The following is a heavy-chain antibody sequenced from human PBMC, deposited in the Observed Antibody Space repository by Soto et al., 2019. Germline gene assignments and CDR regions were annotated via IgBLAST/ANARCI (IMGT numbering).Heavy chain of an antibody. CDR2: IYYCGVT. D-gene: IGHD2-21*02. CDR1: GESIRSRSYC. CDR3: ARQRASVVTQDYFDV. V-gene: IGHV4-39*01. J-gene: IGHJ4*02. Sequence: SVTLSLTCTVTGESIRSRSYCWGWIRKPPGKVLEWIGSIYYCGVTYNNASLSSRVSMSIDTSKDQVSLKLKSVTAADTALDFCARQRASVVTQDYFDVWGPRSRVTVAS.